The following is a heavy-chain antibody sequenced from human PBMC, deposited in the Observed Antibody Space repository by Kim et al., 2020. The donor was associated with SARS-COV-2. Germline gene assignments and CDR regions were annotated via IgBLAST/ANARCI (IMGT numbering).Heavy chain of an antibody. J-gene: IGHJ4*02. CDR2: ISYDGSNK. D-gene: IGHD1-26*01. CDR1: GFTFSSYG. CDR3: AKEDSGSYLGY. Sequence: LSLTCAASGFTFSSYGMHWVRQAPGKGLEWVAVISYDGSNKYYADSVKGRFTISRDNSKNTLYLQMNSLRAEDTAVYYCAKEDSGSYLGYWGQGTLVTVSS. V-gene: IGHV3-30*18.